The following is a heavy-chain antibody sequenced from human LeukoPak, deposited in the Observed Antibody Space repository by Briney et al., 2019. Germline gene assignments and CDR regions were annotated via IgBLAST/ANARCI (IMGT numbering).Heavy chain of an antibody. V-gene: IGHV3-23*01. CDR2: ISGSADST. CDR1: GFTFNSFA. D-gene: IGHD3-22*01. CDR3: AREGGGYYHTSGYYPFDY. Sequence: GGSLRLSCVASGFTFNSFAVNWVRQAPGKGLEWVSGISGSADSTYYADSVKGRFTISRDNSKNTLYLQMNSLRTEDTAVYYCAREGGGYYHTSGYYPFDYWGQGTLVTVSS. J-gene: IGHJ4*02.